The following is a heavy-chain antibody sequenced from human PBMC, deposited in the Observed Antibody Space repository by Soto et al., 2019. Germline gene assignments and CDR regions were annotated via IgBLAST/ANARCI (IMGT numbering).Heavy chain of an antibody. J-gene: IGHJ5*02. V-gene: IGHV3-23*01. CDR1: GFPFSSRA. Sequence: EVQLLESGGGLVQPGGSLRLSCAASGFPFSSRAMSWVRQATGKGRGWVSAISGSGTITYYADSVKGRFTISRDTYKNTLYLQMNSLRADDTAVYYCAEWARYCSGADCRAWGQGALVTVSS. CDR2: ISGSGTIT. CDR3: AEWARYCSGADCRA. D-gene: IGHD2-15*01.